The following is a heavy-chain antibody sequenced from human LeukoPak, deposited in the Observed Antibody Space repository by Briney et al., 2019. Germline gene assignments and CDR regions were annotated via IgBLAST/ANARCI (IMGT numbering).Heavy chain of an antibody. J-gene: IGHJ3*02. D-gene: IGHD1-1*01. V-gene: IGHV3-7*01. Sequence: RPGGSLRLSCVASGFSFTSSWMTWVRQAPGKGLEWVANIAGDESQKRCMDSVKGRFTISRDNAKNSLYLQLNSLRAEDTAIYYCVRDLSPVSDRNVWYDALDIWGQGTMVTVSS. CDR1: GFSFTSSW. CDR2: IAGDESQK. CDR3: VRDLSPVSDRNVWYDALDI.